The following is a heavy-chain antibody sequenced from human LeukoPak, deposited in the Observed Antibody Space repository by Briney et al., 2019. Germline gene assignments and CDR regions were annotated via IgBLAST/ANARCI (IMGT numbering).Heavy chain of an antibody. CDR1: GFTFSSYG. Sequence: GGSLRLSCAASGFTFSSYGMHWVRQPPAKGLEDVAFIRYEGSNKYYADSVKGRFTISRDNSKNTLYLQMNSLRAEDTAVYYCAKDKGKFPEPYQLLYRTIDYWGQGTLVTVSS. D-gene: IGHD2-2*02. CDR2: IRYEGSNK. V-gene: IGHV3-30*02. CDR3: AKDKGKFPEPYQLLYRTIDY. J-gene: IGHJ4*02.